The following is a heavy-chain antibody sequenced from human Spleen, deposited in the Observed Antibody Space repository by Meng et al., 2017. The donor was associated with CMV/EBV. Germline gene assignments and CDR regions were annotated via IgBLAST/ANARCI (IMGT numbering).Heavy chain of an antibody. CDR3: AREGLVGNGMDV. V-gene: IGHV1-18*01. CDR2: ISAYNGDT. D-gene: IGHD2-15*01. J-gene: IGHJ6*02. Sequence: ASVKVSCKASGYTFTSYGISWVRQAPGQGLEWMGWISAYNGDTHYAQKFQGRVTLATDTSTSTAYMELRSLISDDTAFYYCAREGLVGNGMDVWGQGTTVTVSS. CDR1: GYTFTSYG.